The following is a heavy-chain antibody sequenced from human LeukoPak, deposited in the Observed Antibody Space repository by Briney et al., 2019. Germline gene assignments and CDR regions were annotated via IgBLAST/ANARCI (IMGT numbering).Heavy chain of an antibody. Sequence: GASVKVSCKASGYTFTSYDINWVRQATGQGLEWMGWMNPNSGNTGYAQKFQGRVTMTRNTSISTAYMELSSLRSEDTAVYYCARETYGSGSYTLDYWGQGTLVTVSS. CDR1: GYTFTSYD. J-gene: IGHJ4*02. V-gene: IGHV1-8*01. CDR2: MNPNSGNT. D-gene: IGHD3-10*01. CDR3: ARETYGSGSYTLDY.